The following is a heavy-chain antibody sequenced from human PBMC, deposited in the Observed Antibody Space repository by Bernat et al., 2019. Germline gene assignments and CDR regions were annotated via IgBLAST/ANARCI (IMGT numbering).Heavy chain of an antibody. CDR1: GGSISSGGYS. CDR2: IYHSGST. Sequence: QLQLQESGSGLVKPSQTLSLTCAVSGGSISSGGYSWSWIRQPPGKGLEWIGYIYHSGSTYYNPSLKSRVTISVNRSKNQFSLKLSSVTAAVTTVYYCARGGEDDGYSVYDGEFDYWDQGTLVTVSS. J-gene: IGHJ4*02. V-gene: IGHV4-30-2*01. CDR3: ARGGEDDGYSVYDGEFDY. D-gene: IGHD5/OR15-5a*01.